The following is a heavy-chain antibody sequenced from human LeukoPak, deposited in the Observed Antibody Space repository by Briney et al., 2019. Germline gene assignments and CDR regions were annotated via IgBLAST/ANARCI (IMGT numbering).Heavy chain of an antibody. CDR3: AKGGVGITMVRGVIIARSAPPTAIDY. V-gene: IGHV3-23*01. D-gene: IGHD3-10*01. J-gene: IGHJ4*02. Sequence: PGGSLRLSCAASGFTFSSYGMSWVRQAPGKGLEWVSAISGSGGSTYYADSVKGRFTISRDNSKNTLYLQMNSLIAEDTAVYYCAKGGVGITMVRGVIIARSAPPTAIDYWGQGTLVTVSS. CDR1: GFTFSSYG. CDR2: ISGSGGST.